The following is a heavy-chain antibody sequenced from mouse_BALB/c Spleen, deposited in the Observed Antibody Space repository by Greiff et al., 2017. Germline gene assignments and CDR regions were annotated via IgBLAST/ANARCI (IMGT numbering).Heavy chain of an antibody. CDR1: GYTFTSYY. V-gene: IGHV1S56*01. J-gene: IGHJ3*01. CDR3: AREAAMITNGFAY. CDR2: IYPGNVNT. Sequence: QVQLQQSGPELVKPGASVRISCKASGYTFTSYYIHWVKQRPGQGLEWIGWIYPGNVNTKYNEKFKGKATLTADKSSSTAYMQLSSLTSEDSAVYFCAREAAMITNGFAYWGQGTLVTVSA. D-gene: IGHD2-4*01.